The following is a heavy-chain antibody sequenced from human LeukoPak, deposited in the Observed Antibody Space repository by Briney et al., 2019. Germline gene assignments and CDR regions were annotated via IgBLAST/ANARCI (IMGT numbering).Heavy chain of an antibody. CDR3: ATLPGASGYDSCYYGMDV. J-gene: IGHJ6*02. D-gene: IGHD5-12*01. V-gene: IGHV3-48*02. Sequence: GGSLRLSCAASGFTFSSYSMNWVRQAPGKGLEWVSYISSSSSTIYYADSVKGRFTISRDNAKNSLYLQMNSLRDEDTAVYYCATLPGASGYDSCYYGMDVWGQGTTVTVSS. CDR2: ISSSSSTI. CDR1: GFTFSSYS.